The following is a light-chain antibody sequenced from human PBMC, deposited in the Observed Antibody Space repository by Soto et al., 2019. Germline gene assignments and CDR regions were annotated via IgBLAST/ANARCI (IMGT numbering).Light chain of an antibody. V-gene: IGLV2-11*01. CDR1: SSDVGGYNY. CDR3: CSYAGSYTLV. J-gene: IGLJ3*02. Sequence: QAVVTQPRSVSGSPGQSVTISCTGTSSDVGGYNYVSWYQQHPGKAPKLMIYDVSKRPSGVPDRFSGSKSGNTASLTISGLQAEDEADYYCCSYAGSYTLVFGGGTKLPVL. CDR2: DVS.